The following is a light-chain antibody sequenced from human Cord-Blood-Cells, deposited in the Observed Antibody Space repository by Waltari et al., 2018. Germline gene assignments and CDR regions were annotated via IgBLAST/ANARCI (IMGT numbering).Light chain of an antibody. CDR3: QQYGSSPRYT. J-gene: IGKJ2*01. Sequence: TQSPGTLSLSQGERATLPCRASQSVSSSYLAWYQQKPGQAPRLLIYGASSRATGIPDRFSGSGSGTDFTLTISRLEPEDFAVYYCQQYGSSPRYTFGQGTKLEIK. CDR2: GAS. V-gene: IGKV3-20*01. CDR1: QSVSSSY.